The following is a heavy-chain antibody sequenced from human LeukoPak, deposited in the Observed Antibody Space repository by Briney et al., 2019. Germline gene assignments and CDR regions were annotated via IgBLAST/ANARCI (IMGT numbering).Heavy chain of an antibody. Sequence: GGSLRLSCAASGFTFSSYAMSWVRQAPGKGLEWASAISGSGGTTYYADSVKGRFTTSRDNSKNTLYLQMNSLRAEDTALYYCAKGGYFNWFDPWGQGTLVTVSS. CDR2: ISGSGGTT. CDR1: GFTFSSYA. V-gene: IGHV3-23*01. CDR3: AKGGYFNWFDP. D-gene: IGHD6-13*01. J-gene: IGHJ5*02.